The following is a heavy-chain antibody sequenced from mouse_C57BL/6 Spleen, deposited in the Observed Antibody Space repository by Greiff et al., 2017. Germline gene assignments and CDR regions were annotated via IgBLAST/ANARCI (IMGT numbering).Heavy chain of an antibody. CDR3: ARGTTVVGY. Sequence: LPPPGAALVQPGASVPLSCKASGYPFTRYWMPWVQQRPGQGLEWIGMVHPNSGSTNYNEKFQSKATLTVDKSSSTAYMQLSILTSEDSAVYYCARGTTVVGYWGQGTTLTVSS. D-gene: IGHD1-1*01. CDR1: GYPFTRYW. J-gene: IGHJ2*01. V-gene: IGHV1-64*01. CDR2: VHPNSGST.